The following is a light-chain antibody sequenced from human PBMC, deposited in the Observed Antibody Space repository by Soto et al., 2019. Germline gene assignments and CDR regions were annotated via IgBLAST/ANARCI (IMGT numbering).Light chain of an antibody. Sequence: EIVLTQSPGTLSLSPGERATLSCRASQSVSSIYLAWYQQKPGQAPRLLLYGASSRATGIPDRFSGSGSGTDFTLTISRLEPADFAVYYCQQYGSSPYTFGQGTKLDIK. CDR1: QSVSSIY. V-gene: IGKV3-20*01. CDR3: QQYGSSPYT. J-gene: IGKJ2*01. CDR2: GAS.